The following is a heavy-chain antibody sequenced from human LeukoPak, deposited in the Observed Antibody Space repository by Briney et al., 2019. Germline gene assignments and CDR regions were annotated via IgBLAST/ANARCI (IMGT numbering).Heavy chain of an antibody. Sequence: ASVKVSCKASGYTFTIFDINWVRQATGQGLEWMGWMNPNSGNTGYAQKFQGRVTMTRNTSISTAYMELSSLRSEDTAVYYCARSGGRQWLVGYYYYGMDVWGQGTTVTVSS. CDR1: GYTFTIFD. CDR2: MNPNSGNT. V-gene: IGHV1-8*01. J-gene: IGHJ6*02. D-gene: IGHD6-19*01. CDR3: ARSGGRQWLVGYYYYGMDV.